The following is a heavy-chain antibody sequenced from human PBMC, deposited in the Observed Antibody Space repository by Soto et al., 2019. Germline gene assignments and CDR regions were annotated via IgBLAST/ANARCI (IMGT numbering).Heavy chain of an antibody. V-gene: IGHV3-48*01. CDR2: MSSSSSSI. J-gene: IGHJ3*01. CDR1: GFTFSSYS. Sequence: DVPLVESGGGLVQPGGSLRLSCAASGFTFSSYSMNWVRQAPGKGLEWVSYMSSSSSSIYYTDSVKGRFTISRDNAKNSLFLQMNSLRAEGTAVYFCARVNAGDWGVRAFDFWGQGTMVTVSS. CDR3: ARVNAGDWGVRAFDF. D-gene: IGHD2-21*02.